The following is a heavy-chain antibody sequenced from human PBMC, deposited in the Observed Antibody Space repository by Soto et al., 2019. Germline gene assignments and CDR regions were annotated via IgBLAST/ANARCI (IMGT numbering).Heavy chain of an antibody. CDR3: ATAPETFSPAGYYVNWFDP. V-gene: IGHV4-39*01. J-gene: IGHJ5*02. CDR1: GASFTDGSLF. Sequence: PPETLSLTCTVSGASFTDGSLFWGCIRHSPGTGVECIESRYMCGMSYYKPSLGSRVTISVDTSKSQFSLRLNSVTAADTAVYCCATAPETFSPAGYYVNWFDPWGHGTRVTVSS. CDR2: RYMCGMS. D-gene: IGHD3-22*01.